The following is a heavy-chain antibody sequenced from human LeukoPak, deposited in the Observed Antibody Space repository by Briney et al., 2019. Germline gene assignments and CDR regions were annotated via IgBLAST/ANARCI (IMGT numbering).Heavy chain of an antibody. V-gene: IGHV1-69*13. J-gene: IGHJ4*02. CDR1: GGTFSSYA. CDR3: ASLSPPSGSYDY. Sequence: ASVKVSCKASGGTFSSYAISWVRQAPGQGLEWMGGIIPIFGTANYAQKFQGRVTITADESTSTAYMELSSLRSEDTAVYYCASLSPPSGSYDYWGQGTLVIVSS. CDR2: IIPIFGTA. D-gene: IGHD1-26*01.